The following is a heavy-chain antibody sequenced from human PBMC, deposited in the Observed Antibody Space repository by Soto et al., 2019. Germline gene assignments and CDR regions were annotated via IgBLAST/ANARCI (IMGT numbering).Heavy chain of an antibody. CDR1: GGSISSSSYY. CDR2: IYYSGST. Sequence: SLTCTVSGGSISSSSYYWGWIRQPPGKGLEWIGSIYYSGSTYYNPSLKSRVTISVDTSKNQFSLKLSSVTAADTAVYYCARRNILTANSSEYWGQGTLVTVSS. CDR3: ARRNILTANSSEY. J-gene: IGHJ4*02. V-gene: IGHV4-39*01. D-gene: IGHD3-9*01.